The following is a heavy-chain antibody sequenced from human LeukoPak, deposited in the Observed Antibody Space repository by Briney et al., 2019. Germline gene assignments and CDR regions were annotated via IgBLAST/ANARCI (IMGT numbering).Heavy chain of an antibody. CDR2: ISSSSSYT. J-gene: IGHJ3*02. V-gene: IGHV3-21*01. CDR1: GFTFSSYS. Sequence: GGSLRLSCAASGFTFSSYSMNWVRQAPGKGLEWVSSISSSSSYTYYADSVKGRFTISRDNAKNSLYLQMNSLRAEDTAVYYCARDQIVAFDIWGQGTMVTVSS. CDR3: ARDQIVAFDI. D-gene: IGHD3-16*02.